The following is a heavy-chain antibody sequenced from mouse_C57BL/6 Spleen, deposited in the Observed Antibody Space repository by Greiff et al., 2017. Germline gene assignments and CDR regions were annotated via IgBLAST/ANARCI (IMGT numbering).Heavy chain of an antibody. CDR3: ARDIYDGYWFAY. V-gene: IGHV1-53*01. Sequence: QVQLQQPGTELVKPGASVKLSCKASGYTFTSYWMHWVKQRPGQGLEWIGNINPSNGGTTYNEKFKSKATLTVDKSSSTAYMQLSSLTSEDSAVYYCARDIYDGYWFAYWGQGTLVTVSA. D-gene: IGHD2-3*01. CDR2: INPSNGGT. CDR1: GYTFTSYW. J-gene: IGHJ3*01.